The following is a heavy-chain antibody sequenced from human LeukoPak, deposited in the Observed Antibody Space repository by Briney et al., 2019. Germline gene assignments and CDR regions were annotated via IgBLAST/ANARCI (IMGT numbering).Heavy chain of an antibody. CDR1: GFTFSSFG. CDR3: AGETRLLSY. J-gene: IGHJ4*02. V-gene: IGHV3-7*01. Sequence: GGSLRLSCAASGFTFSSFGMSWVRQTPGKGLGWVAMIKHDGSEKYSVDSLKGRFTISRDNAKNLLYLQMNSLRVEDTAVYHCAGETRLLSYWGQGTLVTVSS. D-gene: IGHD3-3*01. CDR2: IKHDGSEK.